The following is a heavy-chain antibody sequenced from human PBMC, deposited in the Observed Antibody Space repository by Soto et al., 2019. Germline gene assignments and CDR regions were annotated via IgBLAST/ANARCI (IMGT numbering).Heavy chain of an antibody. CDR1: GGSISSGGYY. CDR3: ARDKGSAHHYGMDV. V-gene: IGHV4-31*03. CDR2: IYYSGST. Sequence: QVQLQESGPGLVKPSQTLSLTCTVSGGSISSGGYYWSWIRQHPGKGLEWIGYIYYSGSTYYNPPLNSRVTISVDKSKNQFSLKLSAVNAADTAVYYCARDKGSAHHYGMDVWGQGTTVTVSS. J-gene: IGHJ6*02.